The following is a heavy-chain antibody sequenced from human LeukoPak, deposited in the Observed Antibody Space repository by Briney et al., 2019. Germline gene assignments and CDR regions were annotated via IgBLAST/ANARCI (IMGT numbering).Heavy chain of an antibody. CDR2: IRSKTDGETG. J-gene: IGHJ4*02. CDR3: TTDGDYYDSSLNFDY. Sequence: GGSLRLSCAASGFTFPNAWMNWVRQAPGKGLECVGRIRSKTDGETGDYAAPVKGRFAISRDNSKNTLYLQMNSLRAEDTAVYYCTTDGDYYDSSLNFDYWGQGTLVTVSS. V-gene: IGHV3-15*07. CDR1: GFTFPNAW. D-gene: IGHD3-22*01.